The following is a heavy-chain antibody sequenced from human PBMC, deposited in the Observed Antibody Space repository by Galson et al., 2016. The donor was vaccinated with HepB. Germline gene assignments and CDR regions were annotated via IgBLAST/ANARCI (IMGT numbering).Heavy chain of an antibody. Sequence: SLRLSCAASGFPFGSYGMHWVRQAPGXGLXWVAIIWYDGSNENYADSVKGRFSISRDNSKKTLSLQMNSLRAEDTAVYYCVREMSTGEIDDGFDIWGQGTMVTVSS. CDR2: IWYDGSNE. V-gene: IGHV3-33*01. CDR1: GFPFGSYG. D-gene: IGHD5/OR15-5a*01. CDR3: VREMSTGEIDDGFDI. J-gene: IGHJ3*02.